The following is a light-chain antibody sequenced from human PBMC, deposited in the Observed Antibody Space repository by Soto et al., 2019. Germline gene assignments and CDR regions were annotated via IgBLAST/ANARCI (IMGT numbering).Light chain of an antibody. CDR1: PGISSY. J-gene: IGKJ5*01. V-gene: IGKV1-9*01. CDR2: AAS. CDR3: QQLNSYPIT. Sequence: DIQLTQSPSSLAASVGDRVAITCRASPGISSYLAWYQQKPGKAPKLLIYAASTLQSGVPSRFSGSGSGTDFTLTISSLQPEDFATYYRQQLNSYPITFGQGTRLEIK.